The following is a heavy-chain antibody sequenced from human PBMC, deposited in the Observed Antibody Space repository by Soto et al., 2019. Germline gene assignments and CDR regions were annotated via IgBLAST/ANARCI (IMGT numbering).Heavy chain of an antibody. CDR1: GGSISSNSYY. Sequence: SETLRLTCTVSGGSISSNSYYRGFIRQPPGKVPEWIGSIYYSGSTYYNPSLKSRVTISVATSKNLFSLKLSSVPAADTAVYYCARQPAGHSGGDYYSPNLGFEYGGQGAVVNV. J-gene: IGHJ4*02. CDR3: ARQPAGHSGGDYYSPNLGFEY. D-gene: IGHD2-21*02. CDR2: IYYSGST. V-gene: IGHV4-39*01.